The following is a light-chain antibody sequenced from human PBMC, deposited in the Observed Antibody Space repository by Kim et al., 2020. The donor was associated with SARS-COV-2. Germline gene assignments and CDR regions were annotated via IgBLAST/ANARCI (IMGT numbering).Light chain of an antibody. V-gene: IGLV10-54*04. CDR1: NNNVGNQG. CDR3: SAWDSSLNAWV. CDR2: RNN. Sequence: RQTATLTCTGNNNNVGNQGAAWLQQHQGHPPKLLSYRNNNRPSGISERFSASRSGDTASLTITGLQPEDETDYYCSAWDSSLNAWVFGGRTQLTVL. J-gene: IGLJ3*02.